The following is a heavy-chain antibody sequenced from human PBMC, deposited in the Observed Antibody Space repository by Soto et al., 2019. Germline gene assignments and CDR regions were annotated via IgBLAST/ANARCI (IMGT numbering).Heavy chain of an antibody. V-gene: IGHV4-38-2*01. CDR1: GYSISSGYY. J-gene: IGHJ5*02. Sequence: PSETLSLTCAVSGYSISSGYYWGWIRQPPGKGLEWIGSIYHSGSTYYNPSLKSRVTISVDTSKNQFSLKLSSVTAADTAVYYCARQFLDPGSWFDPWGQGTLVTVSS. CDR3: ARQFLDPGSWFDP. D-gene: IGHD3-3*01. CDR2: IYHSGST.